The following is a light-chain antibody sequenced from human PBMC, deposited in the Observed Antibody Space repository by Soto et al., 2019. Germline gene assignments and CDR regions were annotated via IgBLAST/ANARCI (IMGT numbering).Light chain of an antibody. V-gene: IGLV2-14*01. Sequence: QSALTQPASVSGSPRQSISISCTGTSSDVAAYDYVSWYQQHPGQAPKLIIYEVANRPSGVSSRFSGSKSGSTASLTISGLQPEDEAHYYCSSYTIDSSVVFGGGTKLTVL. J-gene: IGLJ2*01. CDR3: SSYTIDSSVV. CDR2: EVA. CDR1: SSDVAAYDY.